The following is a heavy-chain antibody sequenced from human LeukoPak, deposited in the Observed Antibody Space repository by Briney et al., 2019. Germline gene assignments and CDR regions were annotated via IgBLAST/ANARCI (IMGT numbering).Heavy chain of an antibody. CDR1: GYTFTIYY. J-gene: IGHJ4*02. D-gene: IGHD2-15*01. CDR3: ARVAPNRRYCSGGSCLNYFDY. Sequence: ASVKVSFKASGYTFTIYYMHWVRQAPGQGREWMGIINPSGGSTSYAQKFQGRVTITRDMSTSTVYMELSSLRSEDTAVYYCARVAPNRRYCSGGSCLNYFDYWGQGTLVTVSS. V-gene: IGHV1-46*01. CDR2: INPSGGST.